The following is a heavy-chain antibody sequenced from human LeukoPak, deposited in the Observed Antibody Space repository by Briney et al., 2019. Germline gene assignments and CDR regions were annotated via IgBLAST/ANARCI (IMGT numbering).Heavy chain of an antibody. CDR2: IDYDSSHI. D-gene: IGHD3-9*01. J-gene: IGHJ4*02. Sequence: GGSLRLSCAASGFTFSNSAMNWVRQVPEKGLEWVSSIDYDSSHIYYAASVRGRFTISRDNARNSVYLQMNSLRVEDTAVYYCARDPLRYLRVGHYDYWGQGTLVAVSS. V-gene: IGHV3-21*01. CDR3: ARDPLRYLRVGHYDY. CDR1: GFTFSNSA.